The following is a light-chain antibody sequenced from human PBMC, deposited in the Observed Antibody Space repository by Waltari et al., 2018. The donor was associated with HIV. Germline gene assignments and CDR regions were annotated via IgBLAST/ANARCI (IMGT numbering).Light chain of an antibody. CDR3: SSYTETDTFQL. J-gene: IGLJ7*01. Sequence: QSALTQPPSASGSPGQSIAISCTGSSNDIGTYNSVSWYQLHPGKAPKLLIYAVTRRPPGIPNRFSGTKSGNTASLTVSDLQVEDEADYYCSSYTETDTFQLFGGGTELAV. V-gene: IGLV2-8*01. CDR1: SNDIGTYNS. CDR2: AVT.